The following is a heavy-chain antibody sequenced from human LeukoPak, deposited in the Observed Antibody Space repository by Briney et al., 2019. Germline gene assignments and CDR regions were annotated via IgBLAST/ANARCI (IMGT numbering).Heavy chain of an antibody. CDR3: ARDYGRSRDYGMDV. CDR2: ISANGVST. CDR1: GFTFRSFA. Sequence: GGSLGLSCAASGFTFRSFAMSWVRQAPGKGLEWVSSISANGVSTYYADSVKGRFTISRDNAKNTLYLQMNSLRAEDTAVYYCARDYGRSRDYGMDVWGQGTTVTVSS. D-gene: IGHD3-10*01. V-gene: IGHV3-23*01. J-gene: IGHJ6*02.